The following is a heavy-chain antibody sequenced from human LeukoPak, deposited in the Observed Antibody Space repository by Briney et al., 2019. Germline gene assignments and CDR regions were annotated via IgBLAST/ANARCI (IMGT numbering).Heavy chain of an antibody. CDR2: INSDGSST. D-gene: IGHD6-13*01. J-gene: IGHJ4*02. CDR3: ARGSEYSSSWYDY. CDR1: GFTFSSYW. V-gene: IGHV3-74*01. Sequence: GGSLRLSCAASGFTFSSYWMHWVRQAPGKGQVWVSRINSDGSSTSYADSVKGRFTISRDNAKNTLYLQMNSLRAEDTAVYYCARGSEYSSSWYDYWGQGTLVTVSS.